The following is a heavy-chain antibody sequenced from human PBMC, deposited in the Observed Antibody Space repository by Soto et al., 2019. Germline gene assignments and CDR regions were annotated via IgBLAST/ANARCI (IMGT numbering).Heavy chain of an antibody. V-gene: IGHV3-23*01. J-gene: IGHJ5*02. D-gene: IGHD6-19*01. CDR3: ARCTVDTIVTSGWCHYLDP. CDR2: VSGSGGTT. CDR1: GFTFSSSA. Sequence: EVQLLDSGGDLVQPGGSQRLSCAASGFTFSSSAMSWVRQAPGKGLEWVSAVSGSGGTTYYADSVRGRFTISRDNSKNTLYLQMNSLRAEDTAIYFCARCTVDTIVTSGWCHYLDPWGQGTLVTVSS.